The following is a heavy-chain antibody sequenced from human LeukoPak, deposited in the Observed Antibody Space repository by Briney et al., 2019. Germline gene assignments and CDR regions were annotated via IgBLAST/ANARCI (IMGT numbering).Heavy chain of an antibody. Sequence: NPSETLSLTCAVYGGSFSGYYWSWIRQPPGKGLEWIGEINHSGSTNYNPSLKSRVTISVDTSKNQFSLKLSSVTAADTAVYYCARGMDSSSWYPHYYYYMDVWGKGTTVTASS. J-gene: IGHJ6*03. V-gene: IGHV4-34*01. CDR1: GGSFSGYY. CDR2: INHSGST. CDR3: ARGMDSSSWYPHYYYYMDV. D-gene: IGHD6-13*01.